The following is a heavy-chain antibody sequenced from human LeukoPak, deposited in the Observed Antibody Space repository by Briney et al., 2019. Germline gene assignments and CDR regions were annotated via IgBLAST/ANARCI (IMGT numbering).Heavy chain of an antibody. V-gene: IGHV4-59*08. J-gene: IGHJ4*02. D-gene: IGHD6-19*01. CDR3: ARWYSSGWAFDY. CDR2: IHYSGST. CDR1: GGTISSYY. Sequence: SETLSLTCTVSGGTISSYYWNWIRQPPGKGLEWIGYIHYSGSTKYNPSLKSRVTISVDTSGNQFSLKLSSVTAADTAVYYCARWYSSGWAFDYWGQGTLVTVSS.